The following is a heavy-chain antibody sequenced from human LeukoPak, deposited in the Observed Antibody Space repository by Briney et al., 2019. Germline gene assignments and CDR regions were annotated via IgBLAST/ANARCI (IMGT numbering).Heavy chain of an antibody. CDR1: GFTFSSYA. CDR3: ARDREGSSFFDY. CDR2: ISYDGSNK. Sequence: GGSLRLSCAASGFTFSSYAMHWVRQAPGKGLEWVAVISYDGSNKYYADSVKGRFTISRDNSKNTLYLQMNSLRAEDTAVYYCARDREGSSFFDYWGQGTLVTVSS. D-gene: IGHD1-26*01. V-gene: IGHV3-30-3*01. J-gene: IGHJ4*02.